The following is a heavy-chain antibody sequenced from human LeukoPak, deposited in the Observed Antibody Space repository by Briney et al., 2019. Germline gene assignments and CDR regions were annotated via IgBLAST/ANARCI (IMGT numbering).Heavy chain of an antibody. CDR1: GGSTSSYY. Sequence: SETVSLTCTVSGGSTSSYYWSWIRQPPGKGLEWIGYIYYSGSTNYNPSLKSRVTISVDTSKNQFSLKLSSVTAADTAVYYCARQGASRYCSGGSCSGRHYYCMDVWGQGTTVTVSS. CDR2: IYYSGST. CDR3: ARQGASRYCSGGSCSGRHYYCMDV. D-gene: IGHD2-15*01. V-gene: IGHV4-59*08. J-gene: IGHJ6*02.